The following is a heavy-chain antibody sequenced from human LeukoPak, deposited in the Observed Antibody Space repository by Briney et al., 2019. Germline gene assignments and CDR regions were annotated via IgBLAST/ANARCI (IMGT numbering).Heavy chain of an antibody. CDR2: IKSKTHGGTT. D-gene: IGHD1-26*01. CDR1: GFTFTNAW. Sequence: PGGSLRLSCAASGFTFTNAWMSWVRQAPGKGLEWVGRIKSKTHGGTTDYAGPVKGRFTISRDDSKNTLYLQMNSLKTEDTAVYYCTTDQNSGNPPGDYYYYMDVWGKGTTVTVSS. J-gene: IGHJ6*03. V-gene: IGHV3-15*01. CDR3: TTDQNSGNPPGDYYYYMDV.